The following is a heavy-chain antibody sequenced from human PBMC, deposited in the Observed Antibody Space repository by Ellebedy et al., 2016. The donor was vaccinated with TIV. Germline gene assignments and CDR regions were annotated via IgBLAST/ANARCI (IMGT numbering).Heavy chain of an antibody. V-gene: IGHV4-39*07. J-gene: IGHJ4*02. D-gene: IGHD1-26*01. CDR1: GDSITTGSFY. CDR2: IYSSGST. CDR3: ARGRGGSYSIPFDH. Sequence: SETLSLTXSVSGDSITTGSFYWAWIRHPPGRGLEWIGTIYSSGSTYLNPSLKTRVTISVDTWKNQFYLRLTSLTAADTALYYCARGRGGSYSIPFDHWGQGTLVTVSS.